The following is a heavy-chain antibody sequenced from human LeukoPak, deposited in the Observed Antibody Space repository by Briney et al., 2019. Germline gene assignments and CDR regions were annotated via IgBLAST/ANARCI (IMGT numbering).Heavy chain of an antibody. CDR2: ISWNSGSI. Sequence: GGSLRLSCAASGFTFDDYAMHWVRQAPGKGLEWVSGISWNSGSIGYADSVKGRFTISRDNAKNSLYLQMNSLRAEDTALYNCAKSRGSSYYYYYMDVWGKGTTVTVSS. CDR3: AKSRGSSYYYYYMDV. V-gene: IGHV3-9*01. CDR1: GFTFDDYA. D-gene: IGHD6-6*01. J-gene: IGHJ6*03.